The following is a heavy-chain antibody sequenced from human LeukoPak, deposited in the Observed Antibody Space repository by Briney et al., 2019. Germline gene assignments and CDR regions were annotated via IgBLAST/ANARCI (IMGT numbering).Heavy chain of an antibody. J-gene: IGHJ4*02. CDR1: GYTFTGYY. CDR3: ARGRRTVYSSSSAGPREAFDY. Sequence: ASVKVFCKASGYTFTGYYMHWVRQAPGQGLEWMGWINPNSGGTNYAQKFQGRVTMTRDTSISTAYMELSRLRSDDTAVYYCARGRRTVYSSSSAGPREAFDYWGQGTLVTVSS. D-gene: IGHD6-6*01. V-gene: IGHV1-2*02. CDR2: INPNSGGT.